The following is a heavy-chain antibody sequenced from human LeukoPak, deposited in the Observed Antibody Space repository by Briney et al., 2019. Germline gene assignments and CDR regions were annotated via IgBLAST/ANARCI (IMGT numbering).Heavy chain of an antibody. D-gene: IGHD6-19*01. CDR3: ARRGTIAVPDSWFDP. V-gene: IGHV3-7*01. CDR1: GFTFSSYW. CDR2: IKQDGSEK. J-gene: IGHJ5*02. Sequence: GGSLRLSCAASGFTFSSYWMSWVRQAPGKGLEWVANIKQDGSEKYYVDAVKGRFTISRDNAKNSLYLQMNSLRVEDTAVYYCARRGTIAVPDSWFDPWGQGTLVIVSS.